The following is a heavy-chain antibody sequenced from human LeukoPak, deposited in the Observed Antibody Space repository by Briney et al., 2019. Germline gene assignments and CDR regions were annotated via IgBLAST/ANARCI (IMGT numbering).Heavy chain of an antibody. V-gene: IGHV1-3*01. J-gene: IGHJ4*02. CDR1: GYTFTTYA. D-gene: IGHD2-2*01. CDR3: ARARPRYCSSTSCYLIDYFDY. Sequence: ASVKVSCKASGYTFTTYAMHWVRQAPGQRLEWMGWINAGNGNTKYSQKFQARVTITRDTSASTAYMELRSLRSDDTAVYYCARARPRYCSSTSCYLIDYFDYWGQGTLVTVSS. CDR2: INAGNGNT.